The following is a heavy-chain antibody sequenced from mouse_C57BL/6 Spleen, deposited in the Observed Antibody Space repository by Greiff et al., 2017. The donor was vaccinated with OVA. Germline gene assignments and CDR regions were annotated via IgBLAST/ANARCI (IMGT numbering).Heavy chain of an antibody. CDR3: AKGLPLFAY. CDR1: GYTFTDYY. V-gene: IGHV1-26*01. Sequence: VHVKQSGPELVKPGASVKISCKASGYTFTDYYMNWVKQSHGKSLEWIGDINPNNGGTSYNQKFKGKATLTVDKSSSTAYMELRSLTSEDSAVYYCAKGLPLFAYWGQGTLVTVSA. J-gene: IGHJ3*01. D-gene: IGHD3-1*01. CDR2: INPNNGGT.